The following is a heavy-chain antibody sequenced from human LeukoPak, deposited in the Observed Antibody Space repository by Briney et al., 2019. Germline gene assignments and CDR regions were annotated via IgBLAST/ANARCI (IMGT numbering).Heavy chain of an antibody. V-gene: IGHV3-30*02. D-gene: IGHD6-19*01. CDR3: AREGGRTVAGTFDN. Sequence: TGVSLRLSCAASGFTFRTSGMHWVRQAPGKGLEWVAFIQYHGRDKYYADSVKGRFTISRDNSKNTLYMEVNSLRAEDTAVYYCAREGGRTVAGTFDNWGQGTLVTVSS. J-gene: IGHJ4*02. CDR1: GFTFRTSG. CDR2: IQYHGRDK.